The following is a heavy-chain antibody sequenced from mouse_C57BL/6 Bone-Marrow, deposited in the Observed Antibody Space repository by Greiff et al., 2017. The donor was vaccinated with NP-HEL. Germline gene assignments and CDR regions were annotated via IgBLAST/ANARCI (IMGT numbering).Heavy chain of an antibody. Sequence: QVQLQQPGAELVKPGASVKLSCKASGYTFTSYWMQWVKQRPGQGLEWIGEIDPSDSYPNYNQKFKGKAKLPVDTSSSTAYMQLSSLTSEDSAVYYCARDYYGSSSHAMDYWGQGTSVTVSS. CDR3: ARDYYGSSSHAMDY. CDR1: GYTFTSYW. J-gene: IGHJ4*01. V-gene: IGHV1-50*01. D-gene: IGHD1-1*01. CDR2: IDPSDSYP.